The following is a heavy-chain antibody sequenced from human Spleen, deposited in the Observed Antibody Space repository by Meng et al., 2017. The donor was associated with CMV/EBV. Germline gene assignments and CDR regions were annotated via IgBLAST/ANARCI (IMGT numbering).Heavy chain of an antibody. Sequence: GESLKISCAASRFTFSIYPMHWVRQAPGKGLEWVAVISYDGSKKYYADSVKGRFTFSRDNSKNTLYLQMNSLRAEDTAVYYCARDRGFCSSTSCYKFYYSGMDVWGQGTTVTVSS. V-gene: IGHV3-30-3*01. D-gene: IGHD2-2*02. CDR2: ISYDGSKK. CDR1: RFTFSIYP. CDR3: ARDRGFCSSTSCYKFYYSGMDV. J-gene: IGHJ6*02.